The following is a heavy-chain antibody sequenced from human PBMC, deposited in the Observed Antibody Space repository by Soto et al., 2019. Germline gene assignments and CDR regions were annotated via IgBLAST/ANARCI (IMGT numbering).Heavy chain of an antibody. CDR1: GFTFSNFE. CDR3: ARAECSSPDCLTAYYSYGLDV. J-gene: IGHJ6*02. D-gene: IGHD3-9*01. V-gene: IGHV3-48*03. CDR2: INTAGSTK. Sequence: QPGGSLRLSCAASGFTFSNFEMHWVRQAPGKGLEWVSYINTAGSTKYYAESVKGRFTISRDNARNSLFLQMNSLRAEDTAVYYCARAECSSPDCLTAYYSYGLDVWGQGSTVT.